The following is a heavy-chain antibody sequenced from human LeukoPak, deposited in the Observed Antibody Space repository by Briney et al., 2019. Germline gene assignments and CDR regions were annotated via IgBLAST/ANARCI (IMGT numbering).Heavy chain of an antibody. CDR1: GFTFSSYS. CDR3: ARIVPTMVRGVIVGMDV. D-gene: IGHD3-10*01. Sequence: GGTLRLSCAASGFTFSSYSMNWVRQAPGPGQEWVSYISSSSSTIYYADSANSRFTISSVNAKNTLYLQMNSLRAEDTAVYYCARIVPTMVRGVIVGMDVWGQGTTVTVSS. J-gene: IGHJ6*02. V-gene: IGHV3-48*01. CDR2: ISSSSSTI.